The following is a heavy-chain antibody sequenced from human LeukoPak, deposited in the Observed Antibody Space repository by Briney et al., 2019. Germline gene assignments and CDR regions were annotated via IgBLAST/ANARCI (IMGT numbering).Heavy chain of an antibody. CDR1: GGTFSSYA. V-gene: IGHV1-69*06. CDR3: GGGMGLELDY. CDR2: IIPIFGTA. J-gene: IGHJ4*02. D-gene: IGHD1-7*01. Sequence: GASVKVSCKASGGTFSSYAISWVRQAPGQGLEWMGGIIPIFGTANYARKFQGRVTITADKSTSTAYMELSSLRSEDTAVYYCGGGMGLELDYWGQGTLVTVSS.